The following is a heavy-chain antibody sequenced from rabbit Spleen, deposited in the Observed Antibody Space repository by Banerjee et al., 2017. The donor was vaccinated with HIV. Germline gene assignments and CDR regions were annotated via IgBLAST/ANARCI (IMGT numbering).Heavy chain of an antibody. J-gene: IGHJ3*01. CDR2: IGTNVGTT. CDR3: AWCPSAARTGYGV. Sequence: QQQLEESGGDLVKPGASLTLTYTASGFSFSSEIMCWVRQTPGKGLEWIACIGTNVGTTYYATWAKGRCTISKTSSTSMDPQITRMSAAATADYFRAWCPSAARTGYGVWGQGTLVTVS. V-gene: IGHV1S45*01. CDR1: GFSFSSEIM. D-gene: IGHD3-1*01.